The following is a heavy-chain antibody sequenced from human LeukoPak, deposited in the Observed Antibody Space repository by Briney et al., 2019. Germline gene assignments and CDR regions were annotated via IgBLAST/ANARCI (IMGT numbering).Heavy chain of an antibody. CDR1: GFTFSSYA. CDR3: VRDSGNYYFDY. J-gene: IGHJ4*02. Sequence: PGGSLRLSCAASGFTFSSYAMHWVRQAPGKGLEWVAVISYDGSNKYYADSVKGRFTISRDNSKNTLYLQMNSLRAEDTAVYYCVRDSGNYYFDYWGQGTLVTVSS. D-gene: IGHD1-26*01. V-gene: IGHV3-30-3*01. CDR2: ISYDGSNK.